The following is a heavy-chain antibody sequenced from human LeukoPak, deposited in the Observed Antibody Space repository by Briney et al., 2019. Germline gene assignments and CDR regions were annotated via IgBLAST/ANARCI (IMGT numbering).Heavy chain of an antibody. V-gene: IGHV4-34*01. CDR1: GGSFSGYY. D-gene: IGHD1-14*01. CDR3: ARGLSPWTPESFDY. CDR2: INHSGST. Sequence: PSETLSLTCAVYGGSFSGYYWSWIRQPPGKGLEWIGEINHSGSTNYNPSLKSRVTISVDTSKNQFSLKLSSVTAADTAVYYCARGLSPWTPESFDYWGQGTLVTVSS. J-gene: IGHJ4*02.